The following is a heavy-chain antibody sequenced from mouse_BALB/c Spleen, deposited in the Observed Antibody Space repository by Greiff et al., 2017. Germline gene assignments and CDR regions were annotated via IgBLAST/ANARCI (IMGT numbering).Heavy chain of an antibody. D-gene: IGHD1-2*01. CDR3: ARGPGNSLLRAWFAY. CDR2: INPSNGRT. V-gene: IGHV1S81*02. Sequence: QVQLQQSGAELVKPGASVKLSCKASGYTFTSYWMHWVKQRPGQGLEWIGEINPSNGRTNYNEKFKSKATLTVDKSSSTAYMQLSSLTSEDSAVYYCARGPGNSLLRAWFAYWGQGTLVTVSA. CDR1: GYTFTSYW. J-gene: IGHJ3*01.